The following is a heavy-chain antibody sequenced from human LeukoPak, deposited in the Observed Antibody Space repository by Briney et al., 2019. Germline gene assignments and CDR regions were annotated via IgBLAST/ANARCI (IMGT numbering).Heavy chain of an antibody. V-gene: IGHV4-34*01. CDR3: ARAAYYYGSGSYFTFDY. Sequence: SETLSLTCAVYGGSFSGYYWSWIRQPPGKGLEWIGEIYHSGSTNYNPSLKSRVTISVDKSKNQFSLKLSSVTAADTAVYYCARAAYYYGSGSYFTFDYWGQGTLVTVSS. J-gene: IGHJ4*02. CDR1: GGSFSGYY. D-gene: IGHD3-10*01. CDR2: IYHSGST.